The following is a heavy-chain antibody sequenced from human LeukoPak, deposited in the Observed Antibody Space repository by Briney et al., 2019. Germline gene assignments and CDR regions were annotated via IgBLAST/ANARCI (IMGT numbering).Heavy chain of an antibody. CDR2: IYYSGST. V-gene: IGHV4-39*01. J-gene: IGHJ3*02. CDR3: AGPIVVVPAAISNDAFDI. D-gene: IGHD2-2*02. Sequence: TSETLSLTCTVSGDSISRSSYYWGWLRQPPGKGLEWIGNIYYSGSTYYNPSLKSRVTISVDTSKNQFSLKLSSVTAADTAVYYCAGPIVVVPAAISNDAFDIWGQGTMVTVSS. CDR1: GDSISRSSYY.